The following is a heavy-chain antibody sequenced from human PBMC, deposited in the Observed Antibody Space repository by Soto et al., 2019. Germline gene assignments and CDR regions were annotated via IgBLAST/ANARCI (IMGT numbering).Heavy chain of an antibody. V-gene: IGHV3-30-3*01. D-gene: IGHD2-21*01. CDR1: GFTFSTYT. Sequence: RLSCAASGFTFSTYTLHWVRQAPGKGLEWVAVVSFDGSNKYYADSLEGRFTISRDNSKNTLYLEMNSLRAEDTAVYYCARDYSTTDPFDYWGQGTLVTVSS. CDR3: ARDYSTTDPFDY. J-gene: IGHJ4*02. CDR2: VSFDGSNK.